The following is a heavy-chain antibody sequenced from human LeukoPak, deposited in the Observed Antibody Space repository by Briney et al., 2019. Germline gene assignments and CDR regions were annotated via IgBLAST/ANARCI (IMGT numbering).Heavy chain of an antibody. CDR2: INTDGSST. CDR1: GFSFSSYW. Sequence: GGSLRLSCAASGFSFSSYWMFWVRQGPGKGLGWVSRINTDGSSTSYADSVRGRFTISRDNAKNTLYLQMNSLRAEDTAVYYCTTLTKVVGRDYWGQGTLVTVSS. J-gene: IGHJ4*02. D-gene: IGHD2-15*01. V-gene: IGHV3-74*01. CDR3: TTLTKVVGRDY.